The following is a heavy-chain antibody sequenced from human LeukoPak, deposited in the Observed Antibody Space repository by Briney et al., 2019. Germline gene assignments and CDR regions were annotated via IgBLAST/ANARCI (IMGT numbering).Heavy chain of an antibody. CDR2: IGTAGDT. CDR3: ARGGYCSSTSCYRDYYYGMDV. V-gene: IGHV3-13*01. Sequence: GGSLRLSCAASGFTFSSYDMHWARQATGKGLEWVSAIGTAGDTYYPGSVKGRFTISRENAKNSLYLQMNSLRAGDTAVYYCARGGYCSSTSCYRDYYYGMDVWGQGTTVTVSS. J-gene: IGHJ6*02. D-gene: IGHD2-2*01. CDR1: GFTFSSYD.